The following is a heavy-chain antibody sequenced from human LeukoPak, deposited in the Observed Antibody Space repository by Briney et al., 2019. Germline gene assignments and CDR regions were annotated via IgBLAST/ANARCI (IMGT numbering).Heavy chain of an antibody. D-gene: IGHD4-23*01. CDR2: MNPNSGNT. CDR1: GYTFTSYD. V-gene: IGHV1-8*01. J-gene: IGHJ5*02. CDR3: ARFIRGWRTEDHHNDP. Sequence: GASVKVSCKASGYTFTSYDINWVRQATGQGLEWMGWMNPNSGNTGYAQRFQGRVTMTRNTSISTAYMELSSLRSEDTAVYYCARFIRGWRTEDHHNDPWGQGTLVTVSS.